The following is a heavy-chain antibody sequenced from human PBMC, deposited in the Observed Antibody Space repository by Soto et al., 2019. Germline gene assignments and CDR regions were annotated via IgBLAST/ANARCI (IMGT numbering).Heavy chain of an antibody. CDR1: GGRFSTYA. V-gene: IGHV1-69*01. D-gene: IGHD1-26*01. CDR2: IITFFGAA. CDR3: ARGGKERFRGPGMDL. Sequence: QVQLVQSGAEVRKPGSSVRVSCKASGGRFSTYAFNWVRQAPGQGLEWLGGIITFFGAAMYAQKFQGRVTITADELTTTAYMELSGLRSDDTAVYYCARGGKERFRGPGMDLWGQGTTVTVSS. J-gene: IGHJ6*02.